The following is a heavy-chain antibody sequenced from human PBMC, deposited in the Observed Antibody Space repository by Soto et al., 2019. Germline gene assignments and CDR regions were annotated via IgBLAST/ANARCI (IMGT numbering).Heavy chain of an antibody. Sequence: QVQLVQSGAEVKKPGASVKVSCKASGYTFTSYGISWVRQAPGQGLEWMGWISAYNGNTNYAQKLQGRVTMTTDTSTSTADMELRSLRSDDTAVYYCARDWAGVGSGSYYDYWGQGTLVTVSS. V-gene: IGHV1-18*01. CDR3: ARDWAGVGSGSYYDY. J-gene: IGHJ4*02. CDR1: GYTFTSYG. CDR2: ISAYNGNT. D-gene: IGHD3-10*01.